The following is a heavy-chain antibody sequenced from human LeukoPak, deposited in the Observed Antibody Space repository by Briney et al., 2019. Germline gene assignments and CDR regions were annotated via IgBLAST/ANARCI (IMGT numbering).Heavy chain of an antibody. J-gene: IGHJ6*02. CDR3: ARDHFSVVVPRDV. Sequence: GGSLRLSCAASGFTFSSYWMHWVRQAPGKGLVWVSRINSDGSSTSYAESVKGRFTISRDNAKNTLYLQMNSLRAEDTAVYYCARDHFSVVVPRDVWGQGTTVTVSS. V-gene: IGHV3-74*01. CDR1: GFTFSSYW. D-gene: IGHD2-2*01. CDR2: INSDGSST.